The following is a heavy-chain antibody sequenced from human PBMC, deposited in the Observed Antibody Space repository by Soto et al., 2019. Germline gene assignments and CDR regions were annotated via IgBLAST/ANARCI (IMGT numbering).Heavy chain of an antibody. CDR3: ARANYDFWSGYPTGLDP. V-gene: IGHV1-18*01. J-gene: IGHJ5*02. D-gene: IGHD3-3*01. CDR1: GYTFTSYG. CDR2: ISAYNGNT. Sequence: GASVKVSCKASGYTFTSYGISWVRQAPGQGLEWTGWISAYNGNTNYAQKLQGRVTMTTDTSTSAAYMELRSLRSDDTAVYYCARANYDFWSGYPTGLDPWGQGTLVTVSS.